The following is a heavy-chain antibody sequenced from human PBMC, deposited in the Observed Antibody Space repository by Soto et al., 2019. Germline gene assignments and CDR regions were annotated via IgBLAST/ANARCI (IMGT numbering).Heavy chain of an antibody. CDR2: INAGNGNT. D-gene: IGHD6-19*01. J-gene: IGHJ4*02. CDR1: GYTFTSYD. Sequence: ASVKVSCKASGYTFTSYDINWVRQAPGQRLEWMGWINAGNGNTKYSQKFQGRVTITRDTSASTAYMELSSLRSEDTAVYYCARAVAVAADFDYWGEGTRVTVSS. CDR3: ARAVAVAADFDY. V-gene: IGHV1-3*01.